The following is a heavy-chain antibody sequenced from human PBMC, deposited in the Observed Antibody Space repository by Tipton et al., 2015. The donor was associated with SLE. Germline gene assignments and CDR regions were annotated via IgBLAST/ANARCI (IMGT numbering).Heavy chain of an antibody. D-gene: IGHD4-17*01. CDR3: ARAVTTGLYWYFDL. J-gene: IGHJ2*01. CDR2: ISTYNGNT. CDR1: AYTFTTYS. Sequence: QLVQSGAEVKNPGASVEVSCKASAYTFTTYSISWVRQAPGQGLEWMGWISTYNGNTNYAQKLQGRVTMTTDTSTSTAYMELRSLRSDDTAVYYCARAVTTGLYWYFDLWGRGTLVTVSS. V-gene: IGHV1-18*01.